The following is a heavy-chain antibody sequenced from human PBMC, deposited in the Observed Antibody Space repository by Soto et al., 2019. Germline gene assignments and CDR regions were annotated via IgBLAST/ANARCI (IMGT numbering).Heavy chain of an antibody. CDR3: SLVAHNWFDP. V-gene: IGHV1-8*01. J-gene: IGHJ5*02. CDR2: MNPNSGNT. CDR1: GYTFTSYD. Sequence: ASVKVSCKASGYTFTSYDINWVRQATGQGLEWMGWMNPNSGNTGNAQKFQGRVTMTRNTSISTAYMELSSLRSEDTAVYYCSLVAHNWFDPWGQGTLVTVSS.